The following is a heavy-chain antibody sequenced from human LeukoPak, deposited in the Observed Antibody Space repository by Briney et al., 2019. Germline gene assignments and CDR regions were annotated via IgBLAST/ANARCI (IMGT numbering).Heavy chain of an antibody. D-gene: IGHD5-12*01. V-gene: IGHV3-48*03. CDR2: ISSSGRSI. J-gene: IGHJ4*02. Sequence: GGSLILSCAASGFTFNIYEMNWVRQAPGKGPEWISYISSSGRSIYYADSVKGRFTISRDNAKNSVYLQMNSPRVEDTAIYYCAKEDIAGNGFPFDSWGQGTMVTVSS. CDR3: AKEDIAGNGFPFDS. CDR1: GFTFNIYE.